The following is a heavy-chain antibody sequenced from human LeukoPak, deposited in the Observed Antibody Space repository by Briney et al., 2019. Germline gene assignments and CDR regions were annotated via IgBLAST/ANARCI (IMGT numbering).Heavy chain of an antibody. Sequence: GASMKVSCKASGYTFTSYAMNWVRQAPGQGREWMGWINTNTGNPTFAQGFTGRFVFSLDTSVSTTYLQISSLKAEDTAVYYCARGDIRYGRVGDFDYWGQGTLVTVSS. CDR1: GYTFTSYA. D-gene: IGHD5-18*01. J-gene: IGHJ4*02. CDR3: ARGDIRYGRVGDFDY. CDR2: INTNTGNP. V-gene: IGHV7-4-1*02.